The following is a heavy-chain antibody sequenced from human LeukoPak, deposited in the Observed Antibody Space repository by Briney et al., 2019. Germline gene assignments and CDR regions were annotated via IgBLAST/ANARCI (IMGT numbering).Heavy chain of an antibody. Sequence: PGGSLRLSCAASGFTFSSYGMSWVRQAPGKGLEWVSAISGSGGSTYYADSVKGRFTISRDNSKNTLYLQMNSLRAEDTAVYYCAKGLAGRYCSGGSCSYYFDYWGQGTLVTVSS. CDR3: AKGLAGRYCSGGSCSYYFDY. CDR2: ISGSGGST. J-gene: IGHJ4*02. D-gene: IGHD2-15*01. V-gene: IGHV3-23*01. CDR1: GFTFSSYG.